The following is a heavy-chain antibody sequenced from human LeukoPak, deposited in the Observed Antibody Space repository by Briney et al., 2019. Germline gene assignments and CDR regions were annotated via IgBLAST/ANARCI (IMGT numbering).Heavy chain of an antibody. Sequence: GGSLRLSCAASGFTFSSYAMSWVRQAPGKGLEWVSAISGSGGSTFYADSVQGRFTVSRDKSNNTVYLHMNSLRAEDTAVYYCATSNYDFWSGYRYWGQGTLVSVSS. J-gene: IGHJ4*02. D-gene: IGHD3-3*01. V-gene: IGHV3-23*01. CDR3: ATSNYDFWSGYRY. CDR2: ISGSGGST. CDR1: GFTFSSYA.